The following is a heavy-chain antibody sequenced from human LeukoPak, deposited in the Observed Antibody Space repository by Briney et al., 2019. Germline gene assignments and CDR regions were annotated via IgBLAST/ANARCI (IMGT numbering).Heavy chain of an antibody. CDR1: GYTFTSSD. V-gene: IGHV1-2*02. CDR2: INPNSGGT. J-gene: IGHJ5*02. CDR3: ARRQGRNWFDP. Sequence: ASVKVSCKASGYTFTSSDINWVRQAPGQGLEWMGWINPNSGGTNYAQKFQGRVTMTRDTSISTAYMELSRLRSDDTAVYYCARRQGRNWFDPWGQGTLVTVSS.